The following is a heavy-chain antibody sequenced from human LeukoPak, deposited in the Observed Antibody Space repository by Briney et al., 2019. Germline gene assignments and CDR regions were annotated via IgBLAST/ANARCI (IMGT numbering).Heavy chain of an antibody. CDR1: GFTFSSYG. CDR2: IWYDGSNK. J-gene: IGHJ5*02. Sequence: GGSLRLSCAASGFTFSSYGMHWVRQAPGKGLEWVAVIWYDGSNKYYADSVKGRFTISRDNSKNTLYLQMNGLRAEDTAVYYCLIDCGGDCYSSWGQGTLVTVSS. V-gene: IGHV3-33*08. CDR3: LIDCGGDCYSS. D-gene: IGHD2-21*02.